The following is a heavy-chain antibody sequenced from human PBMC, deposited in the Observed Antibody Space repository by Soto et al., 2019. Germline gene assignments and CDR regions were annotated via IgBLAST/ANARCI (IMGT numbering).Heavy chain of an antibody. CDR1: GYTFTHYY. Sequence: ASVKVSCKASGYTFTHYYIHWVRQAPGQGLEWMGIINPNGGITTYAQKFRAGFSMTRDTSTSTVYLELSSLRSEDSAVYYCATSVNSAMAFEYWGQGTLVTVSS. D-gene: IGHD5-18*01. J-gene: IGHJ4*02. V-gene: IGHV1-46*01. CDR2: INPNGGIT. CDR3: ATSVNSAMAFEY.